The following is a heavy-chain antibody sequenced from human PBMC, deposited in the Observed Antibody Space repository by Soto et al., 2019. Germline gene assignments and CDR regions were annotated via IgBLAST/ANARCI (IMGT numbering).Heavy chain of an antibody. J-gene: IGHJ6*02. CDR1: GGSFSGYY. V-gene: IGHV4-34*01. CDR3: ATRGPYDFWSGPSPYYYSMDV. CDR2: INHSGST. Sequence: SETLSLTCAVYGGSFSGYYWSWIRQPPGKGLEWIGEINHSGSTNYNPSLKSRVTISVDTSKNQFSLKLSSVTAADTAVYYCATRGPYDFWSGPSPYYYSMDVWGQGTTVTVSS. D-gene: IGHD3-3*01.